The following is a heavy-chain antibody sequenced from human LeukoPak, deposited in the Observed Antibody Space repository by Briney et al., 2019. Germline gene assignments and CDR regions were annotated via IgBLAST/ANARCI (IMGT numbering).Heavy chain of an antibody. J-gene: IGHJ4*02. Sequence: SSETLSLTCTVSGVSINNYYWSWIRQPPGKGLEWIGYIYYTGSTNYNPSLKSRLIISIDTSKNQFSLKLRSVTAADTAVYFCARATSTPGSGYHPFDYWGQGTLVTVSS. D-gene: IGHD3-3*01. CDR2: IYYTGST. V-gene: IGHV4-59*01. CDR3: ARATSTPGSGYHPFDY. CDR1: GVSINNYY.